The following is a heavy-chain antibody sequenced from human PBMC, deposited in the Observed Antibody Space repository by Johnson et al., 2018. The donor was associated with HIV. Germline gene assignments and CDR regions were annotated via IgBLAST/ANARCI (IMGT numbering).Heavy chain of an antibody. J-gene: IGHJ3*02. CDR3: ASSSVVDDAFDI. CDR2: ISSSGSTI. V-gene: IGHV3-48*04. CDR1: GFTFSSYG. D-gene: IGHD2-15*01. Sequence: VQLVESGGGVVQPGRSLRLSCAVSGFTFSSYGMSWVRQAPGKGLEWVSYISSSGSTIYYADSVKGRFTISRDNAKNSLYLQMNSLRAEDTALYYCASSSVVDDAFDIWGQGTMVTVSP.